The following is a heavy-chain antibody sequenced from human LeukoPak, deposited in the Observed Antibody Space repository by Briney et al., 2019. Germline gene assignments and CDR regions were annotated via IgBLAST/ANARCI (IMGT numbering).Heavy chain of an antibody. V-gene: IGHV4-59*01. CDR2: IYCSGTT. J-gene: IGHJ6*02. CDR1: GGSISHYY. D-gene: IGHD4/OR15-4a*01. Sequence: SETLSLTCTVSGGSISHYYWSWVRQPPGKGLEWVGYIYCSGTTNYNPSLKSRVTISADTSKNQFSLKLSSVTAADTAVYYCAREDPQTKVPEGMDVWGQGTTVTVSS. CDR3: AREDPQTKVPEGMDV.